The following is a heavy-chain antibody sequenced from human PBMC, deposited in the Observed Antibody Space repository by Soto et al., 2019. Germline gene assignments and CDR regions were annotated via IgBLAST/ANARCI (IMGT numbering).Heavy chain of an antibody. D-gene: IGHD5-12*01. Sequence: ASVKVSCKSSGYTFTGYYMHWVRQAPGQGLEWMGWINPNSGGTNYAQKFQGRVTMTRDTSISTAYMELSRLRSDDTAVYYCARGPSAHDWILSSYYGRDVWGQGKTV. CDR2: INPNSGGT. J-gene: IGHJ6*02. V-gene: IGHV1-2*02. CDR3: ARGPSAHDWILSSYYGRDV. CDR1: GYTFTGYY.